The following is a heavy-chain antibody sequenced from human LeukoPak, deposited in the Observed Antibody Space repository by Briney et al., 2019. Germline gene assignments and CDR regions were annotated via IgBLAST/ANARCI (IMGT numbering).Heavy chain of an antibody. D-gene: IGHD2-15*01. V-gene: IGHV4-30-4*08. CDR1: GGSISSGDYY. CDR2: IYYSGST. J-gene: IGHJ4*02. CDR3: ARSGYCSGGSCYDFDY. Sequence: SETLSLTCTFSGGSISSGDYYWSWIRQPPGKGLEWIGYIYYSGSTYYNPSLKSRVTISVDTSKNQFSLKLSSVTAADTAVYYCARSGYCSGGSCYDFDYWGQGTLVTVS.